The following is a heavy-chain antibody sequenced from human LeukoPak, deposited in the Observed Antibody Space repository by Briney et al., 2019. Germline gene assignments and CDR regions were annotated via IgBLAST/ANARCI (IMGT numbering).Heavy chain of an antibody. Sequence: SETLSLTCTVSGGSISSSSYYWGWIRQPPGKGLEWIGSIYYSGSTYYNPSLKSRVTISVDTSKNQFSLKLSSVTAADTAVYYCARRPAGLGIGVARDAFDIWGQGTMVTVSS. CDR2: IYYSGST. V-gene: IGHV4-39*01. CDR3: ARRPAGLGIGVARDAFDI. D-gene: IGHD7-27*01. CDR1: GGSISSSSYY. J-gene: IGHJ3*02.